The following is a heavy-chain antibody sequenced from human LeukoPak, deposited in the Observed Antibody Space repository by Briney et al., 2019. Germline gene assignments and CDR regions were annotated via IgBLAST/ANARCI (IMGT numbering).Heavy chain of an antibody. J-gene: IGHJ4*02. D-gene: IGHD6-13*01. CDR2: IDQGGSEG. Sequence: GGSLRLSCAASGFSFSTYWMSWVRQTPEKGLEFVANIDQGGSEGNYMDSLKGRCTISRDNAKKSLYLEINSLRADDTAVYYCARDPESSSFDLWGRGALVTVSS. V-gene: IGHV3-7*01. CDR1: GFSFSTYW. CDR3: ARDPESSSFDL.